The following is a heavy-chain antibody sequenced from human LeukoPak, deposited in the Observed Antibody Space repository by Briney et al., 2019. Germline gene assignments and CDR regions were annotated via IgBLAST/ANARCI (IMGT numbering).Heavy chain of an antibody. CDR2: ITYNSGTI. CDR1: GFTFRSYA. D-gene: IGHD3/OR15-3a*01. J-gene: IGHJ3*02. Sequence: GGSLRLSCAASGFTFRSYAMQWVRQAPGKGLEWVSYITYNSGTIFYADSVKGRFTISRDNSKNTLYLQMNSLRAEDTAVYYCAKDRTPPSLRDWLLWGDAFDIWGQGTMVTVSS. V-gene: IGHV3-23*01. CDR3: AKDRTPPSLRDWLLWGDAFDI.